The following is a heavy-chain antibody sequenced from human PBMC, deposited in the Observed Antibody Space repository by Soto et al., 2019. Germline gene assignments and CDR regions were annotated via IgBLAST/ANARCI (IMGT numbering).Heavy chain of an antibody. CDR1: GGSISNSDYF. J-gene: IGHJ4*02. CDR3: ASQLESTTYFDY. CDR2: ISHTGSP. D-gene: IGHD1-1*01. V-gene: IGHV4-39*01. Sequence: LQLQESGPGLVKPSETLSLTCTVSGGSISNSDYFWAWMRQPPGKGLEWVGTISHTGSPRYNPSLKSRVTISVDTSKNQFSLRLPSVTAADTAVFYCASQLESTTYFDYCGRGTLVTVSS.